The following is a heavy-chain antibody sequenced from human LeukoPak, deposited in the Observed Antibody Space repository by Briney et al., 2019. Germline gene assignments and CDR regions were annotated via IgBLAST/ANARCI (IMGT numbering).Heavy chain of an antibody. CDR2: IKQDGSEK. V-gene: IGHV3-7*01. D-gene: IGHD4-17*01. CDR3: ARAEDYGDYSFDY. J-gene: IGHJ4*02. Sequence: GGSLRLSCAASGFTFSSYWMSWVRQAPGKGLEWVANIKQDGSEKYYVDSVKGRFTISRDNAKNSLYLQMNSLRAEDTAVYYCARAEDYGDYSFDYWGQGTLVTVSS. CDR1: GFTFSSYW.